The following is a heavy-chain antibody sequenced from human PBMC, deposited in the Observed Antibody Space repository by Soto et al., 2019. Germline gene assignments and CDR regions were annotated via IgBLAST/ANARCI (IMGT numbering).Heavy chain of an antibody. Sequence: PGGSLRLSCAASGFTFSSYAMSWVRQAPGKGLEWVSAISGSGGSTYYADSVKGRFTISRDSSKNTLYLQMNSLRAEDTAVYYCAKDGYYDFWSGYWYGMDVWGQGTTVTVSS. CDR2: ISGSGGST. CDR1: GFTFSSYA. V-gene: IGHV3-23*01. D-gene: IGHD3-3*01. J-gene: IGHJ6*02. CDR3: AKDGYYDFWSGYWYGMDV.